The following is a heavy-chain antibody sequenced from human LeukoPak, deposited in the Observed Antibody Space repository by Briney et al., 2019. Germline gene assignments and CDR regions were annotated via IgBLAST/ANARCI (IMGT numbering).Heavy chain of an antibody. CDR2: IIQDASER. CDR3: AREGASTISHAFDV. V-gene: IGHV3-7*01. CDR1: GFLFSTFW. D-gene: IGHD3-16*01. J-gene: IGHJ3*01. Sequence: GGSLRLSCAASGFLFSTFWMTWARQAPGEGLEWPTNIIQDASERYYVGSVKGRFTISRDNGKNSLYLQMNSLRAEDTAVYYCAREGASTISHAFDVWGQGTMVTVS.